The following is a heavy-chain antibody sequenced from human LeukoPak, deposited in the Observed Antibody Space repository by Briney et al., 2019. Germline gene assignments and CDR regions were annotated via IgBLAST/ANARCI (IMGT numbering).Heavy chain of an antibody. Sequence: GGSLRLSCAASGFTFSSYWMSWVRQAPGKGLEWVANINRGGSDKHYVDSRFTISRDNANNSLYLQMNSLRAADTAVYDCVRESRSGSYLGYWGQGTMVTVSS. V-gene: IGHV3-7*01. CDR2: INRGGSDK. D-gene: IGHD1-26*01. J-gene: IGHJ4*02. CDR3: VRESRSGSYLGY. CDR1: GFTFSSYW.